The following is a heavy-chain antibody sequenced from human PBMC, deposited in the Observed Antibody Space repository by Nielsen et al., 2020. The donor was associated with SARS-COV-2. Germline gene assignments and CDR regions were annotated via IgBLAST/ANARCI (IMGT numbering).Heavy chain of an antibody. V-gene: IGHV3-13*01. J-gene: IGHJ4*02. CDR2: IGTGVDT. Sequence: GESLKISCAASGFTFSSYGMHWVRQVTGKGLEWVATIGTGVDTYYPDSVKGRFTISRENAKNSLYLQMNSLRVDDTAVYYCARGFHGGFDYWGQGTLVTVSS. D-gene: IGHD2-15*01. CDR3: ARGFHGGFDY. CDR1: GFTFSSYG.